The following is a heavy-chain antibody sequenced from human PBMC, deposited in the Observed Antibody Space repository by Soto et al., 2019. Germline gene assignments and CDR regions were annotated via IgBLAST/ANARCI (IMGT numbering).Heavy chain of an antibody. CDR3: ARGVVITDVDY. V-gene: IGHV4-31*01. J-gene: IGHJ4*02. Sequence: QVHLQESGPGLVKPSQTLSLTCTVSGGSISGGSYYWNWILLHPGKGLAWIGCISYSGSTYYNPALKSLVTTSVDTSKNQCSLNVSSVAAEYTAGYSCARGVVITDVDYWGQGTLVTVSS. D-gene: IGHD3-3*01. CDR1: GGSISGGSYY. CDR2: ISYSGST.